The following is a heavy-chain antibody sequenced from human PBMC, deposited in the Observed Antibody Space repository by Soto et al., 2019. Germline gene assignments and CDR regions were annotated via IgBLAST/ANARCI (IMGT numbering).Heavy chain of an antibody. Sequence: SETLSLTCAVSGDSISSSNWWTWVRQPPGKGLEWIGDIYQTGITNSNPSLKSRVTMSIDKSKNQFSLKLTSVTAADTAVYYCARAHYDSSGYRFDYWGQGTLVTVSS. CDR1: GDSISSSNW. V-gene: IGHV4-4*02. CDR3: ARAHYDSSGYRFDY. CDR2: IYQTGIT. J-gene: IGHJ4*02. D-gene: IGHD3-22*01.